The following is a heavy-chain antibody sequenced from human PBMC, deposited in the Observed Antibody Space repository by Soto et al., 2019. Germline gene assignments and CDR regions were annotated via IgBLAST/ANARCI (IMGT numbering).Heavy chain of an antibody. D-gene: IGHD6-19*01. CDR3: ASHSGWPYYYYYYYMDV. CDR1: GFTFSSYW. J-gene: IGHJ6*03. V-gene: IGHV3-7*01. CDR2: IKQDGSEK. Sequence: GGSLRLSCAASGFTFSSYWMSWVRQAPGKGLEWVANIKQDGSEKYYVDSVKGRFTISRDNAKNSLYLQMNSLRAEDTAVYYCASHSGWPYYYYYYYMDVWGKGTTVTVSS.